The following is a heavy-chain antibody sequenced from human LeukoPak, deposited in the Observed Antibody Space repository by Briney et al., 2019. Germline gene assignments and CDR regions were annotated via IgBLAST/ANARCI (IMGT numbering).Heavy chain of an antibody. Sequence: RASVKVSCKASGYTFTGYYMHWVRQAPGQGLEWMGWINPNSGGTNYVQKFQGRVTMTRDTSISTAFMELRRLRSDDTAVYYCARDRDYGDYRPPPYYYYMDVWGKGTTVTFSS. J-gene: IGHJ6*03. D-gene: IGHD4-17*01. V-gene: IGHV1-2*02. CDR3: ARDRDYGDYRPPPYYYYMDV. CDR1: GYTFTGYY. CDR2: INPNSGGT.